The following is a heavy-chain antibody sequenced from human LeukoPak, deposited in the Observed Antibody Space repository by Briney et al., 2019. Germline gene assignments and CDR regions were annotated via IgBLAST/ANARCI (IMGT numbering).Heavy chain of an antibody. CDR3: AKATRASGSYYADY. J-gene: IGHJ4*02. D-gene: IGHD1-26*01. CDR1: GFTFSSYS. CDR2: IYSGGST. Sequence: QAGGSLRLSCAASGFTFSSYSMNWVRQAPGKGLEWVSVIYSGGSTYCVDSVKGRFTISRDNSKNMLDLQMNSLRAEDTAVYYCAKATRASGSYYADYWGQGTLVTVSS. V-gene: IGHV3-53*01.